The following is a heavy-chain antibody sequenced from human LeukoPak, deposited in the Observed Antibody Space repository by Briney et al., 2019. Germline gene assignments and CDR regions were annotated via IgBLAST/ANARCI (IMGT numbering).Heavy chain of an antibody. D-gene: IGHD3-10*01. V-gene: IGHV3-7*03. Sequence: GGSLRLSCAASGFIFETYWMNWVRQVPGEGREWVANMKHDGSEEYYVESVKGRFIIYRDNANKLLYLQMNSLRAEDTAIYYCARKAAGWGVLDHWGQGLLVTVSS. CDR1: GFIFETYW. J-gene: IGHJ4*02. CDR3: ARKAAGWGVLDH. CDR2: MKHDGSEE.